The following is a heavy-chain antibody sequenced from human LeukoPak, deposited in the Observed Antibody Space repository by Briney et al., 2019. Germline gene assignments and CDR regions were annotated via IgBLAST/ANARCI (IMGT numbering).Heavy chain of an antibody. Sequence: GASVKVSCKAPGYTFTGYYIHWVRQAPGQGLEWMGRINPNSGGTNYAQKFQGRVTMTRDTSISTAYMELSRLRSDDTAVYYCARDNLLDAFDIWGQGTMVTVSS. J-gene: IGHJ3*02. CDR3: ARDNLLDAFDI. CDR2: INPNSGGT. V-gene: IGHV1-2*06. CDR1: GYTFTGYY.